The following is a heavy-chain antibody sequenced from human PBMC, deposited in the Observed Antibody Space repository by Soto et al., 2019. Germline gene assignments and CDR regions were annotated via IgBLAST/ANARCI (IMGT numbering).Heavy chain of an antibody. D-gene: IGHD2-2*01. J-gene: IGHJ5*02. CDR1: GFTFSKYS. CDR2: ISSGSSYI. Sequence: GXSLRLSCVASGFTFSKYSMNWVRQAPDNGLEWVSAISSGSSYIYYADSVKGRFTISRDNGENSLYLQMNSLRTEDTAIYYCARQPCSSPSCYPNYFDPWGQGTLVTVSS. CDR3: ARQPCSSPSCYPNYFDP. V-gene: IGHV3-21*01.